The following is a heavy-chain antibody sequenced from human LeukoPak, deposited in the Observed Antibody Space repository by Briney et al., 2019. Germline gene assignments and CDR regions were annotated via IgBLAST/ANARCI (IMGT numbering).Heavy chain of an antibody. D-gene: IGHD5-12*01. V-gene: IGHV5-51*01. CDR3: ARLRGYSGYDYEY. Sequence: IIYPVDSDTTYSPSFQGQVNISADKSISPAYLQSSSLKASDTAMYYCARLRGYSGYDYEYWGQGTLVTVSS. CDR2: IYPVDSDT. J-gene: IGHJ4*02.